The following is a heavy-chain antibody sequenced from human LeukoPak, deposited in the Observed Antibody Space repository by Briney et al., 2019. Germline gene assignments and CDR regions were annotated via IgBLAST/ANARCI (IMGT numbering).Heavy chain of an antibody. CDR3: AREVSPFDAFDI. D-gene: IGHD2-21*01. Sequence: SVKVSCKASGGTFSSYAISWVRQAPGQGLEWMGRIIPIFGTANYAQKFQGRVTITTDESTSTAYMELSSLRSEDTAVYYCAREVSPFDAFDIWGQGTMVTVSS. V-gene: IGHV1-69*05. J-gene: IGHJ3*02. CDR1: GGTFSSYA. CDR2: IIPIFGTA.